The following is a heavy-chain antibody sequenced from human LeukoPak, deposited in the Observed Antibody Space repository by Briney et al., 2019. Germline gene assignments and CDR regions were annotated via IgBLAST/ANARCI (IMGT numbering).Heavy chain of an antibody. Sequence: PGGTLRLSCAASGFPFRNYGMHWVRQAPGKGLEWVTFIRHDGSHKHDADSVKGRFTISRDNSKSTLYLQMNSLRTEDTAVYYCAKDRGGPFYYFMDVWGKGTTVTISS. D-gene: IGHD3-10*01. V-gene: IGHV3-30*02. CDR2: IRHDGSHK. CDR1: GFPFRNYG. CDR3: AKDRGGPFYYFMDV. J-gene: IGHJ6*03.